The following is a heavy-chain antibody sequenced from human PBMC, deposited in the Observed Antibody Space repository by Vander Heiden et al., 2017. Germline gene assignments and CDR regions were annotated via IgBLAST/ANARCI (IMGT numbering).Heavy chain of an antibody. CDR2: INHSGST. CDR1: GGSFSGYY. D-gene: IGHD6-13*01. V-gene: IGHV4-34*01. J-gene: IGHJ4*02. Sequence: QVQLQQWGAGLLKPSETLPLTCAVYGGSFSGYYWSWIRQPPGKGLEWIGEINHSGSTNYNPSLKSRVTISVDTSKNQFSLKLSSVTAADTAVYYCASASLAAAGTKGSDYWGQGTLVTVSS. CDR3: ASASLAAAGTKGSDY.